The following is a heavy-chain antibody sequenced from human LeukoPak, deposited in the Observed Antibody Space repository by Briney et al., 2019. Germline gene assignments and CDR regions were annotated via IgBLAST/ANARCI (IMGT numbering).Heavy chain of an antibody. D-gene: IGHD3-3*01. CDR1: GGSISSGGYY. CDR2: IYYSGST. J-gene: IGHJ4*02. Sequence: PSQTLSLTCTVSGGSISSGGYYWSWIRQHPGKGLEWIGYIYYSGSTYYNPSLKSRVTISVYTSKNQFSLKLSSVTAADTAVYYCARGWRGYLDYWGQGTLVTVSS. V-gene: IGHV4-31*03. CDR3: ARGWRGYLDY.